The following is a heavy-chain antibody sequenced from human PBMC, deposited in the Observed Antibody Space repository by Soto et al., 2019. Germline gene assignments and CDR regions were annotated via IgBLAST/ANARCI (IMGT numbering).Heavy chain of an antibody. V-gene: IGHV4-30-4*01. D-gene: IGHD2-15*01. CDR2: IYKSATT. J-gene: IGHJ5*01. Sequence: SETLSLTCSVSGDSISTVDYFFSGVRQPPWHALEYIGYIYKSATTYYNPSFESRVAISLDTSKSQFSLNVTSLTAADTAVYFCARGRYCLTGRCFPNWFDSWGQGTLVTVSS. CDR1: GDSISTVDYF. CDR3: ARGRYCLTGRCFPNWFDS.